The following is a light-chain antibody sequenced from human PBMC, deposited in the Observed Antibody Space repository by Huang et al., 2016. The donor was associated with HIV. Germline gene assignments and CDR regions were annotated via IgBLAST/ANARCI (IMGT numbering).Light chain of an antibody. Sequence: DLVMTQSPLSLPVIPGEPASISCRSGQSLLHSNGYNYLEWYLQKPGQSPQLLIYLGSYRASGVPDRFSGSGSGTDFTLKISRVESEDVGLYYCMQALQTPFTFGPGTKVDIK. V-gene: IGKV2-28*01. J-gene: IGKJ3*01. CDR3: MQALQTPFT. CDR2: LGS. CDR1: QSLLHSNGYNY.